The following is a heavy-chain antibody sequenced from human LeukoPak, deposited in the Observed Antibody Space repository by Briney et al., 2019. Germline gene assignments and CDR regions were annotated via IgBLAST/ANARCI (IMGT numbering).Heavy chain of an antibody. J-gene: IGHJ4*02. V-gene: IGHV1-69*04. CDR3: ARDLKTAHVEMATIFGY. CDR2: IIPILGIA. D-gene: IGHD5-24*01. Sequence: GASVKVSCKASGGTFSSYAISWVRQAPGQGLEWMGRIIPILGIANYAQKFQGRVTITADKSTSTAYMELSSLRSEDTAVYYCARDLKTAHVEMATIFGYWGQGTLVTVSS. CDR1: GGTFSSYA.